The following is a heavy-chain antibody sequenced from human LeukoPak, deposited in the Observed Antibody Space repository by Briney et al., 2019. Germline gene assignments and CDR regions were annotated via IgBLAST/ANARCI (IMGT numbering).Heavy chain of an antibody. Sequence: GASVKVSCKASGYTFTNYGITWVRQAPGQGLEWMGWISAYNANTNYAQRLQGRVTMTTDTSTSTAYMELRSLRSDDTAVYFCASDYYSGSYYGDYWGQGTLVTVSS. D-gene: IGHD1-26*01. CDR3: ASDYYSGSYYGDY. CDR2: ISAYNANT. CDR1: GYTFTNYG. J-gene: IGHJ4*02. V-gene: IGHV1-18*01.